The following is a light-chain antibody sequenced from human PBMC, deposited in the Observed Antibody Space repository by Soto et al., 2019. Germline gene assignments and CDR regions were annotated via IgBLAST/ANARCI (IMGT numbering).Light chain of an antibody. J-gene: IGKJ3*01. V-gene: IGKV3-11*01. Sequence: EIVLTQGPATLSLSLGKRATFSCMSSQSVSSYLACYQHKSGQPPRLLIYDSSARATAIPARFSGTGSGTDFPLTISSLAPEDFAVYYCQQRSNWPLTFRPGTTVDI. CDR3: QQRSNWPLT. CDR2: DSS. CDR1: QSVSSY.